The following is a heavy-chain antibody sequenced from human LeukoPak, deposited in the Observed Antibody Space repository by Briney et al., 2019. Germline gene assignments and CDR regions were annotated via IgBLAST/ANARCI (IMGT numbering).Heavy chain of an antibody. CDR1: GFTFSSYA. V-gene: IGHV3-23*01. D-gene: IGHD1-26*01. CDR2: ISASGGTT. CDR3: AKRGAGDYFDY. J-gene: IGHJ4*02. Sequence: PGGSLRLSCAASGFTFSSYAMSWVRQAPGKGLEWVSAISASGGTTYYADSVKGRFTISRDNSKNTLHLQMNSLRVEDTAVFYCAKRGAGDYFDYWGQGTLVTVSS.